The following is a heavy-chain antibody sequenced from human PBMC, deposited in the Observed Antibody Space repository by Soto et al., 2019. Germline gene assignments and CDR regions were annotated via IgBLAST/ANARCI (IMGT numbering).Heavy chain of an antibody. Sequence: GASVKVSCKASGYTFTSSGISWVRQAPGQGPELMGWIIPIFGTANYAQKFQGRVTITADESTSTAYMELSSLRSEDTAVYYCARGGGESIAAHIYYYYGMDVWGQGTTVTVYS. D-gene: IGHD6-6*01. J-gene: IGHJ6*02. CDR3: ARGGGESIAAHIYYYYGMDV. CDR1: GYTFTSSG. V-gene: IGHV1-69*13. CDR2: IIPIFGTA.